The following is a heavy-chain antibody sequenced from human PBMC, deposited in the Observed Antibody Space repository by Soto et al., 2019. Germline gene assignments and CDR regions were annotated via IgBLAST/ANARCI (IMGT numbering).Heavy chain of an antibody. CDR2: ISAYNGNT. D-gene: IGHD6-19*01. Sequence: QVQLVQSGAEVKKPGASVKVSCKASGYTFTSYGISWVRQAPGQGLEWMGWISAYNGNTNYAQTLQGRVTMTTDTXMSQAXXELRSLRSDDTAVYYCARVSAVAGSNYHYYYGMDVWGQGTTVTVSS. J-gene: IGHJ6*02. V-gene: IGHV1-18*01. CDR3: ARVSAVAGSNYHYYYGMDV. CDR1: GYTFTSYG.